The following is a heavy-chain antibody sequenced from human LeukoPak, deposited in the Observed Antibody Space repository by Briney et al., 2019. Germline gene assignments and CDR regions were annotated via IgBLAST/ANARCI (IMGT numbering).Heavy chain of an antibody. Sequence: GGSLRLSCTASGFTFSTYEFQWVRQAPGKGLEWVAYISGSGATTYCADSVKGRFTISRDSAKNSLYLQINNLRAEDTAVYYCARDTSGWYMNYWGQGTLVTVSS. CDR3: ARDTSGWYMNY. J-gene: IGHJ4*02. V-gene: IGHV3-48*03. CDR1: GFTFSTYE. D-gene: IGHD6-19*01. CDR2: ISGSGATT.